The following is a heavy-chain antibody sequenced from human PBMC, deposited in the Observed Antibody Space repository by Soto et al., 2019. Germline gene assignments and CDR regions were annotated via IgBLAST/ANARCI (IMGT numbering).Heavy chain of an antibody. D-gene: IGHD2-15*01. CDR2: IYYRGTI. V-gene: IGHV4-59*08. J-gene: IGHJ5*02. CDR3: ARLGCSGGSCPFDP. CDR1: GGSINDYY. Sequence: QVQLQESGPGMVKPSETLSLTCSVSGGSINDYYWTWIRQPPGMGLQLIGYIYYRGTIYYNPSLLGCLTMPIHTTKNQFSLNLSSVAAADTALYYCARLGCSGGSCPFDPWGQGTLVTVSS.